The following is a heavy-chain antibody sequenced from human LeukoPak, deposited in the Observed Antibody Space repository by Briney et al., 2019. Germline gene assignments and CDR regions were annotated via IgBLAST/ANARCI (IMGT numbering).Heavy chain of an antibody. CDR1: GGSISSGSYY. J-gene: IGHJ6*03. CDR3: ARAQYGDYSYYYYYMDV. Sequence: SQTLSLTCTVSGGSISSGSYYWSWIRQPAGKGLEWIGRIYSSGSTNYNPSLKSRVTISLDTSKNQFSLKLSSVTAADTAVYYCARAQYGDYSYYYYYMDVWGKGTTVTISS. D-gene: IGHD4-17*01. CDR2: IYSSGST. V-gene: IGHV4-61*02.